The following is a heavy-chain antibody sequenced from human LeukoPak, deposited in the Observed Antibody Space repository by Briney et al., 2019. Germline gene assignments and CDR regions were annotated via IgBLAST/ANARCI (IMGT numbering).Heavy chain of an antibody. Sequence: PGGSLRPSCAASGFTFSSYEMNWVRQAPGKGLEWVSYISSSGSTIYYADSVKGRFTISRDNAKNSLYLQMNSLRAEDTAVYYCARDRFAAMVTYAFDIWGQGTMVTVSS. CDR3: ARDRFAAMVTYAFDI. V-gene: IGHV3-48*03. CDR1: GFTFSSYE. CDR2: ISSSGSTI. D-gene: IGHD5-18*01. J-gene: IGHJ3*02.